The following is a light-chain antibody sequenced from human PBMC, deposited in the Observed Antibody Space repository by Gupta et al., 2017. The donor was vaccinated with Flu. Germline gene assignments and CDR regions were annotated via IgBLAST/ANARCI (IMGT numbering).Light chain of an antibody. J-gene: IGKJ4*02. CDR1: QHIATY. CDR2: IAS. Sequence: DIQMTQSPSSLSASVGDRVTISCRASQHIATYLNWYQQKPGKAPKLLIQIASLVQRGVPSRPNGCGSGTXFTLTIXKRQRDDFATYCFYQRDLAPQTFGXGTKVDIK. V-gene: IGKV1-39*01. CDR3: YQRDLAPQT.